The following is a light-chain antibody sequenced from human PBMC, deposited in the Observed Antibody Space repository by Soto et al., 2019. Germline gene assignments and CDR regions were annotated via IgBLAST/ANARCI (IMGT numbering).Light chain of an antibody. CDR1: QSVSSY. CDR2: DAS. CDR3: QQRSNRPPWT. Sequence: EIVLTQSPATLSLSPGERATLSCRASQSVSSYLDWYQQKPGQAPRLLTYDASNRATGIPARFSGSGSGTDFTLTISSLEPEDFAVYYCQQRSNRPPWTFGQGTKVEIK. V-gene: IGKV3-11*01. J-gene: IGKJ1*01.